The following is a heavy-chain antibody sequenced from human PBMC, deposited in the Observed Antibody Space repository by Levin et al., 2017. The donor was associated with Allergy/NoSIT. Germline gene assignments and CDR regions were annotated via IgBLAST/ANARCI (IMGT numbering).Heavy chain of an antibody. D-gene: IGHD2-2*01. J-gene: IGHJ4*02. Sequence: GESLKISCKASGYTFTDFYLHWVRQAPGQGLEWMTWINPDSGGTDTAQKFQGRVTLTRDTSTTTTYMELSRLTSDDTAVYYCARETGHGRGTSCLFDYWGQGTLVTVSS. CDR3: ARETGHGRGTSCLFDY. CDR2: INPDSGGT. CDR1: GYTFTDFY. V-gene: IGHV1-2*02.